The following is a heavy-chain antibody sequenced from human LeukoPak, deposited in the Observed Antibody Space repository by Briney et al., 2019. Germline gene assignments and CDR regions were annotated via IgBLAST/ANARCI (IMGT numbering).Heavy chain of an antibody. J-gene: IGHJ4*02. Sequence: GGSLRLSCAASGFTFSSYAMGWVRQAPGKGLEWVSAISGSGGSTYYADSVKGRFTIPRDNSKNTLYLQMNSLRAEDTAVYYCAKEKRQLLWFGELFVWGQGTLVTVSS. CDR3: AKEKRQLLWFGELFV. CDR2: ISGSGGST. D-gene: IGHD3-10*01. V-gene: IGHV3-23*01. CDR1: GFTFSSYA.